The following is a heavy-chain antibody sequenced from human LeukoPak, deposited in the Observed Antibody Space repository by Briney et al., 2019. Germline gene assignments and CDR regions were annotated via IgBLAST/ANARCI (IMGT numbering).Heavy chain of an antibody. CDR3: ATYINWVAGDV. CDR2: INHEGGGI. J-gene: IGHJ6*02. D-gene: IGHD1-1*01. Sequence: GRSLRLSCAASGFTFSESWMTWVRQVPGQGLEWVAHINHEGGGIQYVDSVKGRFTISRDNAKGSVYLQMNSLRAEDTAIYHCATYINWVAGDVWGQGTTVIVSS. CDR1: GFTFSESW. V-gene: IGHV3-7*01.